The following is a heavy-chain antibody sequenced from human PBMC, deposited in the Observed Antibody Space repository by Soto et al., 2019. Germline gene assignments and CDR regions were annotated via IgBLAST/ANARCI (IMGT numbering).Heavy chain of an antibody. CDR3: VKARDSNTWPDRDV. CDR2: RSPNSGNL. V-gene: IGHV1-18*01. Sequence: QVHLVQSGAEVKKPGASVNVSCKTSGYTFTRNGISWVRQAPGQGLEWMGWRSPNSGNLKFAQKLQGRVIIPTDTSTSAAYKDWGSMRPRDTALDYCVKARDSNTWPDRDVCGAGTTVTVSS. J-gene: IGHJ6*03. D-gene: IGHD3-22*01. CDR1: GYTFTRNG.